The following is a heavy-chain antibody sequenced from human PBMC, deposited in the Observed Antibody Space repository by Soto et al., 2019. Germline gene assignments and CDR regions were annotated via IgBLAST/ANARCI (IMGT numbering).Heavy chain of an antibody. CDR1: GGTFSSYT. V-gene: IGHV1-69*08. CDR3: AREREMSGMDV. Sequence: QVQLVQSGAEVKKPGSSVKVSCKASGGTFSSYTISWVRQAPGQGLEWMGRIIPILGIANYAQKFQGRVTXTXXKSTSTAYMELSSLRSEDTAVYDCAREREMSGMDVWGQGTTVTVSS. J-gene: IGHJ6*02. CDR2: IIPILGIA.